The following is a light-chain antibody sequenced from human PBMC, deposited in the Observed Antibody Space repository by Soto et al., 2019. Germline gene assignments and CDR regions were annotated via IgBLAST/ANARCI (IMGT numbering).Light chain of an antibody. J-gene: IGKJ1*01. Sequence: DIQMTQSPSSLSASVGDRVTITCRASQGIRDALGWYQQKPGKAPKRLIYAASSLQSGVPSRFSGSGSGTEFTLTNSSLQPVDFATYYCLQHNSYPQTFGQGTKVEIK. CDR2: AAS. V-gene: IGKV1-17*01. CDR3: LQHNSYPQT. CDR1: QGIRDA.